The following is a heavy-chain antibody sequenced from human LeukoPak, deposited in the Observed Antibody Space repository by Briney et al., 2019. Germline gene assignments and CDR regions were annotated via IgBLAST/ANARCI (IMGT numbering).Heavy chain of an antibody. D-gene: IGHD4-23*01. CDR1: GGSISSSGYY. CDR2: IYFTGST. Sequence: PSVTLSLTCTVSGGSISSSGYYWGWIRQPPGKGLERIENIYFTGSTYYNPSLKSRVTISVNTSKNQFSLRLSSVTAADTAVYYCARLFGSVRMTTVAPFDYWGQGTLVTVSS. CDR3: ARLFGSVRMTTVAPFDY. J-gene: IGHJ4*02. V-gene: IGHV4-39*01.